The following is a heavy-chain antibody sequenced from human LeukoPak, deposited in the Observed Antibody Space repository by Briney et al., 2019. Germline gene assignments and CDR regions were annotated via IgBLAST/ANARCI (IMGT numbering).Heavy chain of an antibody. CDR2: INTNTGNP. CDR3: ARGLYSSGWIDAFDI. V-gene: IGHV7-4-1*02. CDR1: GYTFTSYA. J-gene: IGHJ3*02. D-gene: IGHD6-19*01. Sequence: ASVKVSCTAFGYTFTSYAMNWVRQAPGQGLEWMGWINTNTGNPTYAQGFTGRFVFSLDTSVSTAYLQISSLKAEDTAVYYCARGLYSSGWIDAFDIWGQGTMVTVSS.